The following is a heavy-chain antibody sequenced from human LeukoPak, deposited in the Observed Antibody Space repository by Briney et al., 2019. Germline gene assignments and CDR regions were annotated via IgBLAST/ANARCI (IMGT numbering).Heavy chain of an antibody. CDR1: VYSISNGYY. J-gene: IGHJ4*02. CDR3: ARRHSSGWFYY. V-gene: IGHV4-38-2*02. D-gene: IGHD6-19*01. CDR2: IYRSGST. Sequence: SETLSLTCIVSVYSISNGYYWDWIRQPPGRGLEWIGNIYRSGSTSYNPSLKSRVTISVDTSKNQFSLKVNSVTAADTAVYYCARRHSSGWFYYWGQGTLVTVSS.